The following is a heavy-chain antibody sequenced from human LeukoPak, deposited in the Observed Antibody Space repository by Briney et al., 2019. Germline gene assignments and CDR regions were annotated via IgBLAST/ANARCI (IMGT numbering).Heavy chain of an antibody. CDR3: ARGGYYDILTGYGYYFDY. Sequence: GGSLRLSCAASGFTVSSNYMSWVRQAPGKGLEWVSVIYSGGSTYYADSVKGRFTISRDNSKNTLYLQMNSLRAEDTAVYYCARGGYYDILTGYGYYFDYWGQGTLVTVSS. D-gene: IGHD3-9*01. V-gene: IGHV3-66*01. CDR2: IYSGGST. J-gene: IGHJ4*02. CDR1: GFTVSSNY.